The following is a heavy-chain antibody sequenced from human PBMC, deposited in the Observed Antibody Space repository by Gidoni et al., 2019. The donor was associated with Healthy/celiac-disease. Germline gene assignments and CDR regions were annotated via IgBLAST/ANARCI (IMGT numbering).Heavy chain of an antibody. CDR2: ISGSGGST. D-gene: IGHD4-17*01. J-gene: IGHJ6*02. CDR3: AKENTVTTYYYYYGMDV. V-gene: IGHV3-23*01. Sequence: EVQLLESGGGLVQPGGSLSLSLAASGFTFSSYAMSWVRQAPGKGLEWVSAISGSGGSTYYADSVKGRFTISRDNCKNTLYLQMNSLRAEDTAVYYCAKENTVTTYYYYYGMDVWGQGTTVTVSS. CDR1: GFTFSSYA.